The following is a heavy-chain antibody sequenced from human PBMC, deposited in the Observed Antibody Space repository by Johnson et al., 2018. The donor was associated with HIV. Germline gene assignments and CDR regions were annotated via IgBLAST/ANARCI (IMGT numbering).Heavy chain of an antibody. V-gene: IGHV3-9*01. Sequence: VQLVESGGGLVQPGRSLRLSCAASGFTFDDYAMHWVRQAPGKGLEWVSGISWNSGRIGYADSVKGRFTISRDNAKNSLYLQMNSLRAGDTAVYYCARVTNSDAFDIWGQGTMVTVSS. J-gene: IGHJ3*02. CDR2: ISWNSGRI. CDR3: ARVTNSDAFDI. D-gene: IGHD2-8*01. CDR1: GFTFDDYA.